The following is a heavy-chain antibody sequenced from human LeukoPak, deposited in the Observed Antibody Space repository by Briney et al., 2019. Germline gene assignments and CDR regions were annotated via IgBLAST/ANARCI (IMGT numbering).Heavy chain of an antibody. CDR3: ARGLRIAVAAWAY. CDR2: MNPNSGDT. Sequence: ASVKVSCKTSGYTFTSYDINWVRQATGQGLEWMGWMNPNSGDTGYAQKFQGRVTMTRNTSISTAYMELSSLRSEDTAVYYCARGLRIAVAAWAYWGQGTLVTVSS. CDR1: GYTFTSYD. V-gene: IGHV1-8*01. J-gene: IGHJ4*02. D-gene: IGHD6-19*01.